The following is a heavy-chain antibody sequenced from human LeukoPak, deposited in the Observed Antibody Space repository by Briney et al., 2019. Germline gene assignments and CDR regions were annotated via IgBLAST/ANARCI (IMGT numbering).Heavy chain of an antibody. J-gene: IGHJ4*02. CDR1: GFTFSSYG. CDR2: VWYDGSKK. Sequence: GGSLRPSCAASGFTFSSYGMHWVRQAPGKGLEWVAVVWYDGSKKYSADSVKGRITISRDDSKNTLYLQMNSLRAEDTAVYYCARGVGYHDSSGTIDYWGQGTLVTVSS. CDR3: ARGVGYHDSSGTIDY. D-gene: IGHD3-22*01. V-gene: IGHV3-33*01.